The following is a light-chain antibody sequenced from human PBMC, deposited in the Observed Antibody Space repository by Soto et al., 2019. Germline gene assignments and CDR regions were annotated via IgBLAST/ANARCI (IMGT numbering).Light chain of an antibody. V-gene: IGKV1-9*01. CDR2: AAS. CDR1: QGLSSY. J-gene: IGKJ1*01. Sequence: DIQMTQSPSTLSASVGDRVTITCRASQGLSSYLAWYQQKPGKAPKLLIYAASTLQSGVPSRFSGSGSGTEFTLTISSLQPDDFATYYCQQYDSYSLTFGQGTKVDIK. CDR3: QQYDSYSLT.